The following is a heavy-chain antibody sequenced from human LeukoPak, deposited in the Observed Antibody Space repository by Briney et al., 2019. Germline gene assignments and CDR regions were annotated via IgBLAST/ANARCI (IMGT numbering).Heavy chain of an antibody. D-gene: IGHD1-1*01. J-gene: IGHJ3*02. CDR3: AKGERFRLQHDAFDI. V-gene: IGHV3-30*18. CDR2: ISYDGGNK. CDR1: GFTFSSYG. Sequence: GSLRLPCAASGFTFSSYGLHWVRQAPGKGLGWVAVISYDGGNKYYADSVKGRFTISRDNSKNTLYLQMNGLRAEDTALYYCAKGERFRLQHDAFDIWGQGAMVTVSS.